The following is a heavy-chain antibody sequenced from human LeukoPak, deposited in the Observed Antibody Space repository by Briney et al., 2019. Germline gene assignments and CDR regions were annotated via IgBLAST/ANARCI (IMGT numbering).Heavy chain of an antibody. J-gene: IGHJ6*02. Sequence: PSETLSRTCTVSGDSISSSTYYWGWIRQPPGKGLEWVGSIYYGGSTYYKPSLQSRVTISVDTSKNQFSLKLSSVTAADTAVYYCARHRGGWPRDGMDVWGQGTTVTVSS. CDR3: ARHRGGWPRDGMDV. V-gene: IGHV4-39*01. CDR2: IYYGGST. D-gene: IGHD6-19*01. CDR1: GDSISSSTYY.